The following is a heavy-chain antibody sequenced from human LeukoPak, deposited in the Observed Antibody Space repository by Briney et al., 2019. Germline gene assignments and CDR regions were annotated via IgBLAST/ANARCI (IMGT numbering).Heavy chain of an antibody. D-gene: IGHD3-22*01. V-gene: IGHV1-8*01. CDR3: ARGEVYYYDSSGPKGPSFDY. CDR1: GYTFTSYD. J-gene: IGHJ4*02. Sequence: ASVKVSCKASGYTFTSYDINWVRQATGQGLEWMGWMNPNSGNTGYAQKFQGRVTMTRNTSISTVYMELSSLRSEDTAVYYCARGEVYYYDSSGPKGPSFDYWGQGTLVTVSS. CDR2: MNPNSGNT.